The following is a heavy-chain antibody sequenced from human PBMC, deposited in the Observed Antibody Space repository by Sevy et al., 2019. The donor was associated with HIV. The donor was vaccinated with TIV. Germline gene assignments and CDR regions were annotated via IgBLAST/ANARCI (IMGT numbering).Heavy chain of an antibody. Sequence: LSLTCVASGFTFSSYEMSWVRQAPGKGLEWVSYISNSGTTIYYSDSVKGRFTISRDNARNSLYLQMNSLRAEDTAIYYCARDLPPSATTVAHFDCWGQGTLVTVSS. CDR3: ARDLPPSATTVAHFDC. V-gene: IGHV3-48*03. D-gene: IGHD4-17*01. J-gene: IGHJ4*02. CDR1: GFTFSSYE. CDR2: ISNSGTTI.